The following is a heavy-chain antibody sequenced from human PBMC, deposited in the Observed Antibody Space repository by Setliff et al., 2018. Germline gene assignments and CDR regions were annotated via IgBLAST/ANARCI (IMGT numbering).Heavy chain of an antibody. Sequence: PSETLSLTCSVSGDSIFDNYWSWIRQSPGRGLEWIAYISYTGSTNYNPSLKSRVTISLDTSKNHFSLNLRSVTAADTAVYYCARLSPYNTGPPFDYWGQGTLVTAPQ. J-gene: IGHJ4*02. V-gene: IGHV4-59*08. CDR1: GDSIFDNY. CDR3: ARLSPYNTGPPFDY. CDR2: ISYTGST. D-gene: IGHD2-8*02.